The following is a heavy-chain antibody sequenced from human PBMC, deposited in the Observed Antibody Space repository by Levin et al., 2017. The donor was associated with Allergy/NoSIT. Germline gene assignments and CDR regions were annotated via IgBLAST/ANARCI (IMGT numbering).Heavy chain of an antibody. J-gene: IGHJ5*02. D-gene: IGHD3/OR15-3a*01. CDR2: IKQDGSEK. CDR1: GFTFSSYW. CDR3: ARDLWTDWFDP. Sequence: GASVKVSCAASGFTFSSYWMSWVRQAPGKGLEWVANIKQDGSEKYYVDSVKGRFTISRDNAKNSLYLQMNSLRAEDTAVYYCARDLWTDWFDPWGQGTLVTVSS. V-gene: IGHV3-7*04.